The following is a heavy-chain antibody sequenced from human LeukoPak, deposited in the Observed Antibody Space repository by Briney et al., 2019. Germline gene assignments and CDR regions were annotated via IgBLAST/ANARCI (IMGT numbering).Heavy chain of an antibody. V-gene: IGHV3-30*02. J-gene: IGHJ3*02. CDR2: IRYDGSNK. CDR1: GFTFSSYG. Sequence: PGGSLRLSCAASGFTFSSYGMHWVRQAPGKGLEWVAFIRYDGSNKYYADSVKGRFTTSRDNSKNTLYLQMNSLRADDTAVYYCARDKGSSWSDAFDIWGQGTMVTVSS. D-gene: IGHD6-13*01. CDR3: ARDKGSSWSDAFDI.